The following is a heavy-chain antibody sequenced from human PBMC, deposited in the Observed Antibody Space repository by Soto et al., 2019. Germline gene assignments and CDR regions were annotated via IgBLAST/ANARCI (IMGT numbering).Heavy chain of an antibody. CDR3: AKYCSSDVCFDY. CDR2: ISGSGDTK. D-gene: IGHD2-8*01. Sequence: PGGALRGSCASSGFTCSSCSINWVRQAPGKGLEWVSFISGSGDTKYYADSVKGRFTISRDNAKNSLYLQMSSLRDEDTAVYYCAKYCSSDVCFDYWGQGTLVPV. V-gene: IGHV3-48*02. J-gene: IGHJ4*02. CDR1: GFTCSSCS.